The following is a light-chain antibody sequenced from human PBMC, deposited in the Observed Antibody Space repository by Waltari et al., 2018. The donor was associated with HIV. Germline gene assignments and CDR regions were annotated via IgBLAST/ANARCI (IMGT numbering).Light chain of an antibody. J-gene: IGKJ5*01. CDR2: GAS. V-gene: IGKV3-20*01. CDR3: QQYGGLCT. CDR1: QSVSSSY. Sequence: EIVLTQSPATLSLSPGERATLSCRASQSVSSSYFAWYQQKPGQAPRLLIYGASRRATGIPDRFGGSGSGTDFTLTISRLEPEDFAVYYCQQYGGLCTFGQGTRLEIK.